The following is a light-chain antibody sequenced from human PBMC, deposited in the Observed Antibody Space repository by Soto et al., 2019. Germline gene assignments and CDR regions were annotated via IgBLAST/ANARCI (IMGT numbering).Light chain of an antibody. CDR3: NSYAGSPYV. J-gene: IGLJ1*01. CDR1: SSDVGGYNY. Sequence: QSALTQPPSASGSPGQSVTISCTGTSSDVGGYNYVSWYQQHPGKAPKLMIYEVNKRPSGVPDRFSGSKSGNTASLTVSGLQAEDEAYYYCNSYAGSPYVFGTGTKLTVL. V-gene: IGLV2-8*01. CDR2: EVN.